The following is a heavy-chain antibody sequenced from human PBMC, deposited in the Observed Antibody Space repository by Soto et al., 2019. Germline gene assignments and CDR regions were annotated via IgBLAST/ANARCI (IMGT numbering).Heavy chain of an antibody. Sequence: SETLSLTCTVSGDSVTSVSDYWSWIRKSAGKGLAWIGRIYATGTTDYNPSLKSRVMMSVDTSKKQFSLKLRSVTAADTAVYYCVRDGTKTLRDWFDPWGQGISVTVSS. J-gene: IGHJ5*02. CDR1: GDSVTSVSDY. D-gene: IGHD1-1*01. V-gene: IGHV4-61*02. CDR2: IYATGTT. CDR3: VRDGTKTLRDWFDP.